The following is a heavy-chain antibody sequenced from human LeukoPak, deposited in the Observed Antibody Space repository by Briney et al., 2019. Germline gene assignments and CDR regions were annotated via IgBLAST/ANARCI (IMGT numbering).Heavy chain of an antibody. CDR2: MNPNSGNT. CDR1: GYTFTSYD. Sequence: GASVKVSCKASGYTFTSYDINWVRQATGQGLEWMGWMNPNSGNTGHAQKFQGRVTITRNTSISTAYMELSSLRSEDTAVYYCARAPLGLIVVVPAAIRERYYYYYYMDVWGKGTTVTVSS. CDR3: ARAPLGLIVVVPAAIRERYYYYYYMDV. V-gene: IGHV1-8*03. D-gene: IGHD2-2*02. J-gene: IGHJ6*03.